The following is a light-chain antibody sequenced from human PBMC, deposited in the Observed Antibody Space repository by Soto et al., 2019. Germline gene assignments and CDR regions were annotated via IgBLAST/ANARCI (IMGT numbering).Light chain of an antibody. Sequence: QAVVTQEPSLTVSPGGTVTLTCGSSTGAVTSGHYPYWFQQKPGQAPRTLIYDTSIKHSWTPARFSGSLLGGKAALTLSGAQPEDEAEFYCLLFYSGTSVIFGGGTKVTVL. CDR1: TGAVTSGHY. CDR3: LLFYSGTSVI. V-gene: IGLV7-46*01. J-gene: IGLJ2*01. CDR2: DTS.